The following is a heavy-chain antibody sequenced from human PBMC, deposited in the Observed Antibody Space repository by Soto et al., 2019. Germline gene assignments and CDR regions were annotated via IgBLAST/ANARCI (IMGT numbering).Heavy chain of an antibody. J-gene: IGHJ4*02. V-gene: IGHV1-46*01. CDR2: INPSGGST. Sequence: ASVKVSCKASGYTFTSYYMHWVRQAPGQGPEWMGIINPSGGSTSYAQKFQGRVTISVDTSKNQFSLKLSSVTAADTAVYYCARELYRYDSSGYYSWPLGYWGQGTLVTVSS. CDR1: GYTFTSYY. D-gene: IGHD3-22*01. CDR3: ARELYRYDSSGYYSWPLGY.